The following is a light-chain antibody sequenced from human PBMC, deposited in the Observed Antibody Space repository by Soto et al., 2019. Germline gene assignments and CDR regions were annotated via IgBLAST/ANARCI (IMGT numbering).Light chain of an antibody. Sequence: QSVLTQPPSASGTPGQRVTISCSGSSSNIGSNTVNWYQQLPGTAPKLLIYSNNQRPSGVPDRCSGSKSGTSASLAISGLQSEDEADYYCAAWDDSLNGLLFGGGTKLTVL. CDR3: AAWDDSLNGLL. V-gene: IGLV1-44*01. CDR1: SSNIGSNT. CDR2: SNN. J-gene: IGLJ3*02.